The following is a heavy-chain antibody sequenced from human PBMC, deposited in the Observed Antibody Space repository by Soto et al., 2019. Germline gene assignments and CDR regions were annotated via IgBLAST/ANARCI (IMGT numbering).Heavy chain of an antibody. CDR1: GGSFSGYY. CDR3: ARNLKNYYDIEWYFDL. D-gene: IGHD3-22*01. J-gene: IGHJ2*01. Sequence: PSETLSLTCAVYGGSFSGYYWSWIRQPPGKGLEWIGEINHSGSTNYNPSLKSRVTISVDMSKNQFSLKLSSVTAADTAVYYCARNLKNYYDIEWYFDLWGRGTLVTVSS. CDR2: INHSGST. V-gene: IGHV4-34*01.